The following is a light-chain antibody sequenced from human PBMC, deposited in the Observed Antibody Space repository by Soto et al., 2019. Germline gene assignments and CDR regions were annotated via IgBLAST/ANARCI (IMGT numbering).Light chain of an antibody. CDR3: NPYAGSNNWV. J-gene: IGLJ3*02. CDR2: EVS. Sequence: QSALTQPPSASGSPGQSVTISCTGTSSDVGGYNYVSWYQQHPGKAPKLMIYEVSKRPSGVPDRFSGSKSGNTASLTVSGLQAADEADYYCNPYAGSNNWVFGGGTKVTVL. V-gene: IGLV2-8*01. CDR1: SSDVGGYNY.